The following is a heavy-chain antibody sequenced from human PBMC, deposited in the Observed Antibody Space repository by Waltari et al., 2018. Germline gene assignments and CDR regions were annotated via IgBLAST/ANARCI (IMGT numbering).Heavy chain of an antibody. CDR3: TSDHGLSWPLD. Sequence: EVHLVESGGGLVHPGDSVRRSCAASGVIVSNNYMSWVRQPPGKGLEWVSVIYRGGETSYADSLKGRFTISRDNSKNTLDLQMNNVRAEDTAVYYCTSDHGLSWPLDWGQGTMVTVSS. CDR2: IYRGGET. V-gene: IGHV3-53*01. J-gene: IGHJ4*02. CDR1: GVIVSNNY. D-gene: IGHD6-13*01.